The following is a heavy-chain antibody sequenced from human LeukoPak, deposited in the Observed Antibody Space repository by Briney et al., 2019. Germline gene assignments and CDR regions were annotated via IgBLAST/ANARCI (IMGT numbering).Heavy chain of an antibody. CDR2: IRYDGNNK. J-gene: IGHJ3*02. Sequence: GGSLRLSCAASGFTFSSYGMDWVRQAPGKGLEWVAFIRYDGNNKDYADSVKGRFTISRDNSKSTLYLQMNSLRVEDTAVYYCAKGYGDLVAFDIWGQGTMVTVSS. V-gene: IGHV3-30*02. D-gene: IGHD4-17*01. CDR3: AKGYGDLVAFDI. CDR1: GFTFSSYG.